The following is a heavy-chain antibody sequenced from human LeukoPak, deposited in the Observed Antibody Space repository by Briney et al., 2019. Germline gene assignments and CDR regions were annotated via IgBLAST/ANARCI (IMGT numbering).Heavy chain of an antibody. Sequence: GASVKVSCKASGSMFTELSMHWVRQAPGKGLEWMGGFHPEDGETIYAQKFQGRVTMTEDSSTDTAYMELGSLRSEDTAVYYCAIVLAVGVVDWFDPWGQGTLVTVSS. J-gene: IGHJ5*02. CDR2: FHPEDGET. CDR1: GSMFTELS. CDR3: AIVLAVGVVDWFDP. V-gene: IGHV1-24*01. D-gene: IGHD6-19*01.